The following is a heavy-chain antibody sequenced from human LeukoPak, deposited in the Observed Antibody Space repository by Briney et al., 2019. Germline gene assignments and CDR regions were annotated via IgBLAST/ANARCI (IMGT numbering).Heavy chain of an antibody. CDR3: AKSGEYGSGSYSDY. V-gene: IGHV3-21*01. J-gene: IGHJ4*02. D-gene: IGHD3-10*01. CDR1: GFTFSTYS. CDR2: ISDNSYWI. Sequence: GGSLRLSCAASGFTFSTYSMSWVRQAPGKGLEWVSSISDNSYWIYYAASVEGRFIISRDNAKNSLYLQMNSLRAEDTAVYYCAKSGEYGSGSYSDYWGQGTLVTVSS.